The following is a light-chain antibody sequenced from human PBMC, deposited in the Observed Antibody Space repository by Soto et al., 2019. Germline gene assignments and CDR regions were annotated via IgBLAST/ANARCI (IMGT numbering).Light chain of an antibody. J-gene: IGKJ1*01. V-gene: IGKV3-20*01. Sequence: EIVLTQSPGTLSLSPGERATLSYRASQSVSSNYLAWYQHKSGQAPRLLIYGASSRATGIPDRFSGSGSGTDFTLTISRLEPADFAVYYCQQYGSSPPTIGQGTKVEIK. CDR1: QSVSSNY. CDR3: QQYGSSPPT. CDR2: GAS.